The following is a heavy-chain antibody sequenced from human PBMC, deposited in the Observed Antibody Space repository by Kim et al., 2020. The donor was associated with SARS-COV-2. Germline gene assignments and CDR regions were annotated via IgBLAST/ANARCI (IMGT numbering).Heavy chain of an antibody. CDR2: IKSETDGGTA. Sequence: GGSLRLSCAVSGIPFSNAWFNWVRQSPRKGLEWVGRIKSETDGGTADLAAPVKGRFAISRDDSKNTLYLLMNNVKTDDSAVYYCTTVSMRWGQGTLVTVS. J-gene: IGHJ4*02. V-gene: IGHV3-15*01. CDR3: TTVSMR. D-gene: IGHD2-2*01. CDR1: GIPFSNAW.